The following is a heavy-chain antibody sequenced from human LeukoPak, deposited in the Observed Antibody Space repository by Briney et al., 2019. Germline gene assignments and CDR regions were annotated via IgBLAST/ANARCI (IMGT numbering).Heavy chain of an antibody. V-gene: IGHV4-34*01. J-gene: IGHJ6*02. Sequence: SKTLSLTCAVYGGSFSGYYWSWIRQPPGKGLEWIGEINHSGSTNYNPSLKSRVTISVDTSKNQFSLKLSSVTAADTAVYYCARGGMVRGVSSRRYYGMDVWGQGTTVTVSS. D-gene: IGHD3-10*01. CDR3: ARGGMVRGVSSRRYYGMDV. CDR2: INHSGST. CDR1: GGSFSGYY.